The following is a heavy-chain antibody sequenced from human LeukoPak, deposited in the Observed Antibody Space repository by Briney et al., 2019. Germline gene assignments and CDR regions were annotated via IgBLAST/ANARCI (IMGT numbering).Heavy chain of an antibody. CDR1: GGSISSYY. CDR3: AREGGYCSGGSCYSAFDY. D-gene: IGHD2-15*01. V-gene: IGHV4-59*01. Sequence: SETLSLTCTVSGGSISSYYWSWIRQPPGKGLEWIGYIYYSGSTNYNPSLKSRVTISVDTSKNQISLKLSSVTAADTAVYYCAREGGYCSGGSCYSAFDYWGQGTLVTVSS. CDR2: IYYSGST. J-gene: IGHJ4*02.